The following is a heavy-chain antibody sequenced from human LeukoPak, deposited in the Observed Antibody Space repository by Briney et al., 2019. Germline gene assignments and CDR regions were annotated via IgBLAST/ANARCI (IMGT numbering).Heavy chain of an antibody. D-gene: IGHD1-26*01. CDR3: ARDPTSSWETAFDI. CDR2: IYYTGST. J-gene: IGHJ3*02. CDR1: GDSISTSSYY. Sequence: SETLSLTCTVSGDSISTSSYYWGWIRQPPGKGLEWIGSIYYTGSTYYNPSLKSRVTISVDTSKNQFSLKLSSVTAADTAVYYCARDPTSSWETAFDIWGQGTMVTVSS. V-gene: IGHV4-39*07.